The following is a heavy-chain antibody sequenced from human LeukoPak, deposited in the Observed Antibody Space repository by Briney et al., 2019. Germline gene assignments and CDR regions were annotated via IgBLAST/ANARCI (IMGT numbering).Heavy chain of an antibody. Sequence: GRSLRLSCAASGFTFSYYGMHWVRQAPGKGLEWVAVIWFGGSSKYYADSVKGRFTISRDNSKNTLYLQMNSLRAEDTAVYYCAKDPRGPYSYGQERYFQHWGQGTLVTVSS. CDR3: AKDPRGPYSYGQERYFQH. CDR2: IWFGGSSK. D-gene: IGHD5-18*01. V-gene: IGHV3-30*18. CDR1: GFTFSYYG. J-gene: IGHJ1*01.